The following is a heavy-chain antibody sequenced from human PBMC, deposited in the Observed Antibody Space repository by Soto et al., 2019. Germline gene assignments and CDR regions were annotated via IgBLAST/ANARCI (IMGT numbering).Heavy chain of an antibody. Sequence: EVQLLESGGGLVQPGGSLRLSCAASGFTFSVYAMSWVRQAPGKGLEWVSAISTKGGSTFYADSLKGRFTISRDNSKSTLYLQMNGLRAEDTAIYSCAKYSELPSQAYLQEWGQGNLVTVSS. D-gene: IGHD1-7*01. CDR2: ISTKGGST. V-gene: IGHV3-23*01. CDR1: GFTFSVYA. J-gene: IGHJ1*01. CDR3: AKYSELPSQAYLQE.